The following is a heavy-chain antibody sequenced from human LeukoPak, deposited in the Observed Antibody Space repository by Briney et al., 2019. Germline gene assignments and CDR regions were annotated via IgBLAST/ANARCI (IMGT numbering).Heavy chain of an antibody. J-gene: IGHJ4*02. CDR3: ARHSDCGSTSCPRTFDY. CDR1: GYSFTSYW. CDR2: IYPGDSDT. Sequence: GESLKISCKGSGYSFTSYWIGWVRQMPGKGLEWMGIIYPGDSDTRYSPSFQGQVTISADKSISTAYLQWSSLKASDTAMYYCARHSDCGSTSCPRTFDYWGQGTLVTVSS. D-gene: IGHD2-2*01. V-gene: IGHV5-51*01.